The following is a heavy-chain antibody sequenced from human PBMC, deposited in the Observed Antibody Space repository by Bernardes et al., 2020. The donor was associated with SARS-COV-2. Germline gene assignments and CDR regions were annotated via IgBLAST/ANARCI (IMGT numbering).Heavy chain of an antibody. J-gene: IGHJ2*01. Sequence: SKTLSLTCTVSGGSIGSYYWAWIRQPPGKGLEWIGYIYYGGSTNYNPSLKSRVTISVGRSQNQFSLNLSSVTPADTAVYYCARDLSHLVRRGFYLWGRGTLVTVSS. CDR2: IYYGGST. CDR3: ARDLSHLVRRGFYL. CDR1: GGSIGSYY. D-gene: IGHD6-13*01. V-gene: IGHV4-59*01.